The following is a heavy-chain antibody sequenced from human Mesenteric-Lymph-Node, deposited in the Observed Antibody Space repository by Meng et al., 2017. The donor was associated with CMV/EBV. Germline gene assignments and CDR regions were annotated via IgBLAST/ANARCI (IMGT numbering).Heavy chain of an antibody. Sequence: RLSCAASGFTFSSYSMNWVRQAPGQGLEWVSYISPDGGAIYYADSVRGRFTVSRDNAKNSLDLQMSSLRAEDTAVYYCVRDYVWAFDYWGQGILVTVSS. CDR3: VRDYVWAFDY. J-gene: IGHJ4*02. CDR1: GFTFSSYS. CDR2: ISPDGGAI. D-gene: IGHD3-16*01. V-gene: IGHV3-48*04.